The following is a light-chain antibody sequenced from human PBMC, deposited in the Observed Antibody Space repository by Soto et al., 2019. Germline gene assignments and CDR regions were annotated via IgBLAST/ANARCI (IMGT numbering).Light chain of an antibody. CDR3: TSFTSRHTYV. Sequence: QSVLSQPASVSGSPGQSITISCTGTSSDFGGHNYVSWYQQHPDKAPRLMIYDVSNRPSGVSDRFSGSKSGDTASLTISGLQAEDEADYYCTSFTSRHTYVFGTGTKVTVL. J-gene: IGLJ1*01. V-gene: IGLV2-14*03. CDR1: SSDFGGHNY. CDR2: DVS.